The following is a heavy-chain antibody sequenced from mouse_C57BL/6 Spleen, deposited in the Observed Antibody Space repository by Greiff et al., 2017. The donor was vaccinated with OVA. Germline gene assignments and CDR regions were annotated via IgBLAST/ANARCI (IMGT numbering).Heavy chain of an antibody. CDR1: GYAFSSSW. V-gene: IGHV1-82*01. CDR3: ARGGYGSPYYAMDY. CDR2: IYPGDGDT. J-gene: IGHJ4*01. Sequence: VQLQQSGPELVKPGASVKISCKASGYAFSSSWMNWVKQRPGKGLEWIGRIYPGDGDTNYNGKFKGKATLTADKSSSTAYMQLSSLTSEDSAVYFCARGGYGSPYYAMDYWGQGTSVTVSS. D-gene: IGHD1-1*01.